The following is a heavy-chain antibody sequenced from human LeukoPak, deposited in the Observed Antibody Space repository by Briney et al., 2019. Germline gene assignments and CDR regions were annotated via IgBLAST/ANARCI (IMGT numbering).Heavy chain of an antibody. V-gene: IGHV3-64*01. CDR1: RFTFSSYT. J-gene: IGHJ4*02. D-gene: IGHD4-17*01. Sequence: GGSLRLSCAASRFTFSSYTMHWVRQAPGKGLEYVSAISSNGGSTYYANSVKGRFTISRDNSKNTLYLQMGSLRAEDMAVYYCARATLYGDHDYWGQGTLVTVSS. CDR2: ISSNGGST. CDR3: ARATLYGDHDY.